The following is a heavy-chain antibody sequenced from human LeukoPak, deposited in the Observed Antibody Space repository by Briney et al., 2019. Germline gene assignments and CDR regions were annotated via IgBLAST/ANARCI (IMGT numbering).Heavy chain of an antibody. V-gene: IGHV4-34*09. CDR2: INHSGST. CDR3: ARWGTGFDY. D-gene: IGHD1-1*01. J-gene: IGHJ4*02. CDR1: GGSFSGYY. Sequence: SETLSLTCAVYGGSFSGYYWNWIRQPPGKGLEWIGEINHSGSTNYNPSLKSRVTISVDTSKNQFSLKLSSVTAADTAVYYCARWGTGFDYWGQGTLVTVSS.